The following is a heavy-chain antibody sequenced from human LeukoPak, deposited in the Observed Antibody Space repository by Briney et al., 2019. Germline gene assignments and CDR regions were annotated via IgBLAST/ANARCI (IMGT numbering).Heavy chain of an antibody. D-gene: IGHD1-26*01. J-gene: IGHJ3*02. CDR2: IYYSGRT. Sequence: SETLSLTCTVSGGSISSYYWSWIRQPPGKGLEWIGYIYYSGRTSYNPSLKSRVTISVDTSHNQFSLRLSSVTAADTAVYFCARRGDSTVIHGFDIWGQGTMVTVSS. V-gene: IGHV4-59*06. CDR3: ARRGDSTVIHGFDI. CDR1: GGSISSYY.